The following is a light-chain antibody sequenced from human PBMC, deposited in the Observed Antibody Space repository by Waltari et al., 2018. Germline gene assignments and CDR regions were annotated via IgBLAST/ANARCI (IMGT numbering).Light chain of an antibody. CDR3: QQYNSYSLLT. J-gene: IGKJ4*01. V-gene: IGKV1-5*03. Sequence: DIQMTQSPSTLSASVGDRFTITFRASQSISNWCACYQQKPGKAPKPMIYKASTLESGVPSRFISSGAGTEFTLTISSLQPDDFATYYCQQYNSYSLLTFGGGTKVEIK. CDR2: KAS. CDR1: QSISNW.